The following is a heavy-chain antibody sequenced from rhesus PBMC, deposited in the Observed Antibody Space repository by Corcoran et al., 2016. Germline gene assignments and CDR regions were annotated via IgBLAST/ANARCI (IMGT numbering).Heavy chain of an antibody. Sequence: QVQLQESGPGLLKPSETLSLTCAVSGGSISGGYGWGWIRQPPGKGLEWIGSIYSNSGNTYYNPSLKSRVTISTDTSKNQFSLKLSSVTAADTAVYYCARVCSSGWSGGYFDYWGQGVLVTVSS. D-gene: IGHD6S26*01. V-gene: IGHV4S7*01. CDR1: GGSISGGYG. J-gene: IGHJ4*01. CDR3: ARVCSSGWSGGYFDY. CDR2: IYSNSGNT.